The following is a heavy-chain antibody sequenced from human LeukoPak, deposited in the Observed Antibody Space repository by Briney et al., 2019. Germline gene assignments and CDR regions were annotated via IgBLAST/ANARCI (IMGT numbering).Heavy chain of an antibody. CDR3: ARVYYDSSGYFPTYYYYYGMDV. Sequence: SVKVSCKASGGTFSSYAISWVRQAPGQGLEWMGGIIPIFGTANYAQKFQGRVTITADESTSTAYMELSSLRSEDTAVYYCARVYYDSSGYFPTYYYYYGMDVWGQGTTVTVSS. D-gene: IGHD3-22*01. J-gene: IGHJ6*02. V-gene: IGHV1-69*13. CDR2: IIPIFGTA. CDR1: GGTFSSYA.